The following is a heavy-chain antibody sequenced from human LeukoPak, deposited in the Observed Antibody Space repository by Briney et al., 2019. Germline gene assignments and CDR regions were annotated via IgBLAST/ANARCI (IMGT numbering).Heavy chain of an antibody. CDR1: GGSFSGYY. J-gene: IGHJ6*03. CDR2: INHSGST. D-gene: IGHD2-21*02. V-gene: IGHV4-34*01. CDR3: ARDKGLAYCGGDCYYYYYMDV. Sequence: SETLSLTCAVYGGSFSGYYWSWIRQPPGKGLEWIGEINHSGSTNYNPSLKSRVTISVDTSKNQFSLKLSSVTAADTAVYYCARDKGLAYCGGDCYYYYYMDVWGKGTTVTISS.